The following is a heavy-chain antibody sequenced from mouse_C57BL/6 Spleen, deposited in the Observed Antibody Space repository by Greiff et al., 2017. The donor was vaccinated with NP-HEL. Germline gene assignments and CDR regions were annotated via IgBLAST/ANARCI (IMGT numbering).Heavy chain of an antibody. CDR1: GYAFSSYW. J-gene: IGHJ2*01. Sequence: QVQLQQSGAELVKPGASVKISCKASGYAFSSYWMNWVKQRPGKGLEWIGQIYPGDGDTNYNGKFKGKATLTADKSSSTAYMQLSSLTSEDSAVYFCARTFYYYGSYYFDYWGQGTTLTVSS. CDR2: IYPGDGDT. CDR3: ARTFYYYGSYYFDY. V-gene: IGHV1-80*01. D-gene: IGHD1-1*01.